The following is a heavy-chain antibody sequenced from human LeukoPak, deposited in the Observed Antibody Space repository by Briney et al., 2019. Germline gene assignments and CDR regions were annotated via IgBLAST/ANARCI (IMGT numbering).Heavy chain of an antibody. D-gene: IGHD3-9*01. Sequence: QPGGSLRLSCGASGFTFTTYAMTWVRQAPGKGVEWVSSITGSGGSTYYGDSVKGRFTISRDNSKNTLYLQMNSLRAEDTAVYYCARDNMIFLTGLDWFDPWGQGTLVTVSS. V-gene: IGHV3-23*01. J-gene: IGHJ5*02. CDR3: ARDNMIFLTGLDWFDP. CDR2: ITGSGGST. CDR1: GFTFTTYA.